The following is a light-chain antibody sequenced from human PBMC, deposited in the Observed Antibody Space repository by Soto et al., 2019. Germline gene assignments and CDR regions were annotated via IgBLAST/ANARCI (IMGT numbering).Light chain of an antibody. CDR2: EAT. J-gene: IGLJ2*01. CDR3: YSFAGSATFV. V-gene: IGLV2-23*02. Sequence: QSALTQPASVSGSPGQSITISCTGTSSDIGGYNLVSWYQHHPGKAPKLLIYEATKRPSGVSDRFSGSRSGNTASVTISPLQSEDEADYSCYSFAGSATFVFGGGTKLTVL. CDR1: SSDIGGYNL.